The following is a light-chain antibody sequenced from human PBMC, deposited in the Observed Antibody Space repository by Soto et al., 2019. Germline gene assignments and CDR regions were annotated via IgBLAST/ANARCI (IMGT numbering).Light chain of an antibody. Sequence: EIVLKQSPGTLSLSPGERATLSCRASQGVSSYYLAWYQQKPGQAPRLLIYDASMRATGIPARLSGSGSGTDFTLTISRLEPEDFAVYYCQQYGSSRPLTFGGGTKVDIK. V-gene: IGKV3-20*01. CDR3: QQYGSSRPLT. J-gene: IGKJ4*01. CDR1: QGVSSYY. CDR2: DAS.